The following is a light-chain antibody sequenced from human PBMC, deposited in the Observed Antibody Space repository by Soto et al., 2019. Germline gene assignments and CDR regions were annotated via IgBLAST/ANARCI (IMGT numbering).Light chain of an antibody. J-gene: IGKJ5*01. CDR3: HQYNNWPPST. Sequence: ERVLTQSPASLSASPGDRCTLSCRASQSVNHNVAWYHQKPGHPPRLLIYGARSRATGVPARFSGSGTGTDFTLTISSLQSEDFGVYYCHQYNNWPPSTFGQGTRLEMK. CDR2: GAR. CDR1: QSVNHN. V-gene: IGKV3-15*01.